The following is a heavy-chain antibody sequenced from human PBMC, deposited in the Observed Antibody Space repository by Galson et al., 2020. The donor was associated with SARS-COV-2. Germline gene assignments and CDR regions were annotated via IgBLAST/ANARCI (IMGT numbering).Heavy chain of an antibody. D-gene: IGHD6-19*01. CDR2: ISWNSGSI. CDR1: GFTFDDYA. Sequence: SLKISCTASGFTFDDYAMHWVRQAPGKGLEWVSGISWNSGSIGYADSVKGRFTISRDNAKNSLYLQMNSLRAEDTALYYCAKDIGYSSGGRSYWGQGTLVTVSS. J-gene: IGHJ4*02. V-gene: IGHV3-9*01. CDR3: AKDIGYSSGGRSY.